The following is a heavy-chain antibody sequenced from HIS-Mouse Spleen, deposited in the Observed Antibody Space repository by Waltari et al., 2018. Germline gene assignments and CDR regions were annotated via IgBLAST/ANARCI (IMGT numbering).Heavy chain of an antibody. CDR3: AREIPYSSSWYDWYFDL. CDR2: IYYSGGT. D-gene: IGHD6-13*01. Sequence: QLQLQESGPGLVKPSETLSLTCTVSGGSISSSSYYWGWIRQPPGKGLAWIGSIYYSGGTYYNPALKVRVTISVETSKNQFSLKLSSVTAADTAVYYCAREIPYSSSWYDWYFDLWGRGTLVTVSS. CDR1: GGSISSSSYY. J-gene: IGHJ2*01. V-gene: IGHV4-39*07.